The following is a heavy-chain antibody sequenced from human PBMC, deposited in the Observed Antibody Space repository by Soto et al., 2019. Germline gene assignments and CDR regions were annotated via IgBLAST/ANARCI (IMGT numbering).Heavy chain of an antibody. Sequence: QVQLVESGGGVVQPGRSLRLSCAASGFTFSSYAMHWVRQAPGKGLEWVAVISYDGSNKYYADSVKGRFTISRDNSKNTLYLQMNSLRAEDTAVYYCATLGHRWELLRGGYWGQGTLVTVSS. D-gene: IGHD1-26*01. J-gene: IGHJ4*02. V-gene: IGHV3-30-3*01. CDR3: ATLGHRWELLRGGY. CDR2: ISYDGSNK. CDR1: GFTFSSYA.